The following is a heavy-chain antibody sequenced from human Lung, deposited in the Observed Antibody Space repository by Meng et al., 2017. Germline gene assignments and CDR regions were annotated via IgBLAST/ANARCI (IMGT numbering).Heavy chain of an antibody. D-gene: IGHD1-7*01. V-gene: IGHV4-4*02. CDR3: ARETLRELGLFHY. CDR1: GDSITRTQW. J-gene: IGHJ4*02. CDR2: ISHSGST. Sequence: KLQRAGPRLVQPSGTLSLACAVSGDSITRTQWWSWLRQTPGKGLEWIGEISHSGSTVYRPSLQGRVSISLDKSNNEFSLKLTSVTAADTAVYYCARETLRELGLFHYWGQGILVTVSS.